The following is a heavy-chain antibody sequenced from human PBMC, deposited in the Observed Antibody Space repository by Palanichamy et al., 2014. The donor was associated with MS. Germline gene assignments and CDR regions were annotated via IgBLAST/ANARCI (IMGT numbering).Heavy chain of an antibody. Sequence: DSVKGRFTISRDNAKNSLYLQMKRLRVEDTAVYYCARGRGIVDRPDWFDPWGQGTLVTVSS. V-gene: IGHV3-11*06. J-gene: IGHJ5*02. CDR3: ARGRGIVDRPDWFDP. D-gene: IGHD6-6*01.